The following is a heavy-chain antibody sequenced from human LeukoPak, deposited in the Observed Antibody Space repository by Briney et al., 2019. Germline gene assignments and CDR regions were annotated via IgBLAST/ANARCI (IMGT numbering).Heavy chain of an antibody. CDR3: AKDYDSSGYYYFYYYYGMDV. V-gene: IGHV3-23*01. D-gene: IGHD3-22*01. Sequence: GGSLRLSCAASGFTFSSYAMSWVRQAPGKGLEWVSAISGSGGSTYYADSVKGRFTISRDTSKNSLYLQMNSLRAEDTAVYHCAKDYDSSGYYYFYYYYGMDVWGQGTTVTASS. CDR1: GFTFSSYA. J-gene: IGHJ6*02. CDR2: ISGSGGST.